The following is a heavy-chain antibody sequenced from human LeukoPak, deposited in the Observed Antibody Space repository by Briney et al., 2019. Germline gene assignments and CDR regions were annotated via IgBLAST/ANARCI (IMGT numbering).Heavy chain of an antibody. CDR2: VSASGSAT. D-gene: IGHD2/OR15-2a*01. V-gene: IGHV3-48*02. CDR1: GFSFSSYG. Sequence: PGGSLRLSCAASGFSFSSYGMHWVRQAPGKGLEWVSYVSASGSATYYGDSVKGRFTISRDNAKNSVYMQMNSLRDEDTAVYYCARISGLGAREYLDHWGQGTLVTVSS. CDR3: ARISGLGAREYLDH. J-gene: IGHJ4*02.